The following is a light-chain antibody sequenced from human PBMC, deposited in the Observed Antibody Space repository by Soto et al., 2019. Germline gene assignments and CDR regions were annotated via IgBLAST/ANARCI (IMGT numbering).Light chain of an antibody. Sequence: EIVLTQSPGTLSLSPGERATLSCRASRSVSSKYLAWYRQKPGQAPRLLIYGASNMATGIPDRFSGSGSGTDFTLTITRLEPEDFAVYYCQQYSSSPETFGLGTRVELK. CDR2: GAS. V-gene: IGKV3-20*01. J-gene: IGKJ1*01. CDR1: RSVSSKY. CDR3: QQYSSSPET.